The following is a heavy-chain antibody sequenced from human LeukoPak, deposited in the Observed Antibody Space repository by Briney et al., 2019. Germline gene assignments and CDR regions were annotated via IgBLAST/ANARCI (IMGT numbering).Heavy chain of an antibody. D-gene: IGHD4-17*01. CDR2: ISGSGGST. J-gene: IGHJ3*02. CDR3: TRLGRRGYGDPHAFDI. CDR1: GFTFSNYC. Sequence: GGSLRLSCAASGFTFSNYCMTWVRQAPGKGLEWVSGISGSGGSTYYADSVKGRFSISRDNSKNTLYLQMNSLKTEDTAVYYCTRLGRRGYGDPHAFDIWGQGTMVTVSS. V-gene: IGHV3-23*01.